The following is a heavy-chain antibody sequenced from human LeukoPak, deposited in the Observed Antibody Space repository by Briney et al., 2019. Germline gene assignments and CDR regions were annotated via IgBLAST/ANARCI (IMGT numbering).Heavy chain of an antibody. CDR1: GSTFSNAW. CDR2: IKSKTDGGTT. Sequence: GGSLRLSCAASGSTFSNAWMSWVRQAPGKGLEWVGRIKSKTDGGTTDYAAPVKGRFTISRDDSKNTLYLQMNSLKTEDTAVYYCTRYCSGGSCYPFDYWGQGTLVTVSS. J-gene: IGHJ4*02. V-gene: IGHV3-15*01. CDR3: TRYCSGGSCYPFDY. D-gene: IGHD2-15*01.